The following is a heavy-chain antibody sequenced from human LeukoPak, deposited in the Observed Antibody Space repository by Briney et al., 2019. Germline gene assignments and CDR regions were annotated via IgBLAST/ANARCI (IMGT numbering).Heavy chain of an antibody. V-gene: IGHV1-2*02. Sequence: VASLKVSCKSSGYIFTAYDIHWVRRAPGQGLEWMGWINPSNGDTVVAQKFQDRVTMTRDTSISTAYMDLSSLRSDDSAVYFCARDRGLYYNIPVCYPYFDFWGQGTLFIVSS. CDR1: GYIFTAYD. D-gene: IGHD2/OR15-2a*01. J-gene: IGHJ4*02. CDR3: ARDRGLYYNIPVCYPYFDF. CDR2: INPSNGDT.